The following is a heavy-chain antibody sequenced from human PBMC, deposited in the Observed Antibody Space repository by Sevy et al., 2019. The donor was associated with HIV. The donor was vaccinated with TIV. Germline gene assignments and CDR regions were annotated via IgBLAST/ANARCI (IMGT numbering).Heavy chain of an antibody. CDR2: IYSDGST. CDR3: ARGKSGYGYGLDY. D-gene: IGHD5-18*01. CDR1: GFPVSSNY. Sequence: GGSLRLSCAASGFPVSSNYMSWVRQAPGKGLEWVSVIYSDGSTYHADPGKGRFTISRDNSKNTLYLQMNSPRVEDTAVYYCARGKSGYGYGLDYWGQGTLVTVSS. J-gene: IGHJ4*02. V-gene: IGHV3-66*01.